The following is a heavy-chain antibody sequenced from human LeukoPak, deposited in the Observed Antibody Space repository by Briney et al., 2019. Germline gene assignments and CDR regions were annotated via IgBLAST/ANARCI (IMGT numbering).Heavy chain of an antibody. Sequence: GGSLRLSCAASGFTFSSYAMSWVRQAPGKGLEWVSAISGSGGSTYYADSVKGRFTISRDNSKNTLYLQMNSLRAEDTAVYYCAKATYSGYESGYYYYMDVWGKGTTVTVSS. V-gene: IGHV3-23*01. CDR2: ISGSGGST. J-gene: IGHJ6*03. CDR1: GFTFSSYA. CDR3: AKATYSGYESGYYYYMDV. D-gene: IGHD5-12*01.